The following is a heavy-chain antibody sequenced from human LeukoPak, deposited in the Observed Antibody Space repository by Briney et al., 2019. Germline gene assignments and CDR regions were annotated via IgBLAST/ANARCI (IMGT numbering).Heavy chain of an antibody. V-gene: IGHV3-23*01. D-gene: IGHD6-19*01. J-gene: IGHJ4*02. CDR2: ISGSGGST. CDR3: ATGGWLVENGY. Sequence: GGSLRLSCAASGFTFSSYAMSWVRQAPGKGLEGVSAISGSGGSTYYADSVKGRFTISRDNSKNTLYLQMNSLRAEDTAVYYCATGGWLVENGYWAQGTLATVSS. CDR1: GFTFSSYA.